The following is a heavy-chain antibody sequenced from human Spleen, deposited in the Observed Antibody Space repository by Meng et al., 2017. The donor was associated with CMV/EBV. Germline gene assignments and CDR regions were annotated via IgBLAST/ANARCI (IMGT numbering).Heavy chain of an antibody. V-gene: IGHV4-59*01. J-gene: IGHJ4*02. CDR1: GGSISSSY. CDR2: IYYSGST. Sequence: SETLSLTCNVSGGSISSSYWNWIRQPPGKGLEWIGYIYYSGSTNYNPSLKSRVTISVDTSKNQFSLKLSSVTAADTAVYYCARAYGDYVLEDYWGQGTLVTVSS. D-gene: IGHD4-17*01. CDR3: ARAYGDYVLEDY.